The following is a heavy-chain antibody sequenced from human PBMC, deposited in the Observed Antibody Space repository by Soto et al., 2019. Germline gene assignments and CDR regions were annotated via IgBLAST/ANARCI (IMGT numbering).Heavy chain of an antibody. CDR1: GHTFTSYW. V-gene: IGHV5-10-1*01. Sequence: ESLKISCKASGHTFTSYWISWVRQMPGKGLEWMGRIDPSDSYTNYSPSFQGHVTISVDKSLSSAFLQWSSLKASDSAMYYCARLRLGAGVKGGGYYAMDVSGQGTTVTVSS. J-gene: IGHJ6*02. CDR3: ARLRLGAGVKGGGYYAMDV. D-gene: IGHD3-10*01. CDR2: IDPSDSYT.